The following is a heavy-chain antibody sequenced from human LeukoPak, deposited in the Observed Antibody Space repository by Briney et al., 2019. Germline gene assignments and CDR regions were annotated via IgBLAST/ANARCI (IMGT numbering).Heavy chain of an antibody. Sequence: PSETLSLTCAVYGGSFSGYYWSWIRQPPGKGLEWIGEINHSGSTNYNPSLKSRVTISVDTSKNQFSLKLSSVTAADTAVYYCARCVGWFGESKIDYWGQGTLVTVSS. CDR2: INHSGST. J-gene: IGHJ4*02. CDR1: GGSFSGYY. D-gene: IGHD3-10*01. V-gene: IGHV4-34*01. CDR3: ARCVGWFGESKIDY.